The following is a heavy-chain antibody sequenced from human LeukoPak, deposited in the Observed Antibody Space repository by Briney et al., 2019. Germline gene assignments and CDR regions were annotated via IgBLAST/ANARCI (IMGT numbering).Heavy chain of an antibody. CDR2: IYYSGST. V-gene: IGHV4-61*01. J-gene: IGHJ4*02. D-gene: IGHD2-2*01. CDR3: ATLYCSRTSCYVDY. Sequence: SETLSLTCTVSGGSVSSGSYYWSWIRQPPGKGLEWIGYIYYSGSTNYNPSLKSRVTISVDTSKNQFSLNLRSVTAADTAVYYCATLYCSRTSCYVDYWDQGTLVTVSS. CDR1: GGSVSSGSYY.